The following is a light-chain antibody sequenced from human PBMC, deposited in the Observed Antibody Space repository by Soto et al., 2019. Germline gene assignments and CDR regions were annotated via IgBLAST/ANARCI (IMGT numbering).Light chain of an antibody. CDR1: QSVSSSY. Sequence: EIVMTQSPATLSVSPGERATLSCRASQSVSSSYLAWYQQKPGQTPRLLIYATSTRATGIPARFSGSGSGTEFTLTISSLQSEDFAVYYCQHYNNWPLTFGGGTKVDIK. J-gene: IGKJ4*01. CDR3: QHYNNWPLT. CDR2: ATS. V-gene: IGKV3-15*01.